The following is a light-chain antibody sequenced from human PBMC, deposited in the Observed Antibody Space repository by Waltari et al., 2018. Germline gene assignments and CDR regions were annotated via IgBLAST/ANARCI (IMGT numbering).Light chain of an antibody. CDR3: QHHFRLPAT. V-gene: IGKV3-20*01. J-gene: IGKJ1*01. Sequence: IVLTQSPGTLSLSPGGRATLSCRASQNIGHYLAWYQQKPGQAPRLLIYASSTRDAGIPDRFSGSGSGADFSLTITRLEPDDFAVYYCQHHFRLPATFGQGTKV. CDR2: ASS. CDR1: QNIGHY.